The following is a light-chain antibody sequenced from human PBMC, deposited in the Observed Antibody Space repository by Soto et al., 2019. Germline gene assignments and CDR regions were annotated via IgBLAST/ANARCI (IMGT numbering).Light chain of an antibody. CDR1: SSNIGATSS. J-gene: IGLJ2*01. V-gene: IGLV1-40*01. CDR2: DNN. CDR3: QSYDFSLTAVV. Sequence: QSVLTQPPSVSGAPGQRVTISCTGSSSNIGATSSVYWYQQLPGAAPKLLFYDNNSRPSGVPDRFSGSKSGTSASLAITGLQAEDEADYYCQSYDFSLTAVVFGGGTKLTVL.